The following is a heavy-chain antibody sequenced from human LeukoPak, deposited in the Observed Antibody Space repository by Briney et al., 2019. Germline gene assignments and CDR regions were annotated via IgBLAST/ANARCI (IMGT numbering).Heavy chain of an antibody. D-gene: IGHD5-18*01. CDR3: ARDLQLWFPPYYYYMDV. Sequence: SETLSLTCTVSGGSITNYYWSWIRQPPGKGLEWIGYIYYSGSTNYNPSLKSRVTISIDTSRNQFSLKLSSVTAADTAVYYCARDLQLWFPPYYYYMDVWGKGTTVTVSS. CDR2: IYYSGST. CDR1: GGSITNYY. J-gene: IGHJ6*03. V-gene: IGHV4-59*12.